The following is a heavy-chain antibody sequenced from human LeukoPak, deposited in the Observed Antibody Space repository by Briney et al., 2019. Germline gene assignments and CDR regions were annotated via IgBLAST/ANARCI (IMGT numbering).Heavy chain of an antibody. V-gene: IGHV5-51*01. CDR3: ARQRGAAGTVNCYYD. D-gene: IGHD2-15*01. Sequence: GESLKISCETSGYSFTTYWIGWVRQRPGTGLEWVGAIYPGDSDTRYSPSFQGQVAISADRSLRTAYLQWNSLKATDTGMYYCARQRGAAGTVNCYYDCGQGTLLIVSS. CDR1: GYSFTTYW. CDR2: IYPGDSDT. J-gene: IGHJ4*02.